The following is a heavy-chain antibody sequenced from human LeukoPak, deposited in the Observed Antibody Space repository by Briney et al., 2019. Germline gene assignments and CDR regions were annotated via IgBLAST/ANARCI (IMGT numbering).Heavy chain of an antibody. D-gene: IGHD6-19*01. J-gene: IGHJ4*02. CDR1: GGSFSGYY. V-gene: IGHV4-34*01. Sequence: SETLSLTCAVYGGSFSGYYWSWIRQPPGKGLEWIGEINHSGSTNYNPPLKSRVTISVDTSKNQFSLKLSSVTAADTAVYYCARDPGIAVAGTYFDYWGQGTLVTVSS. CDR2: INHSGST. CDR3: ARDPGIAVAGTYFDY.